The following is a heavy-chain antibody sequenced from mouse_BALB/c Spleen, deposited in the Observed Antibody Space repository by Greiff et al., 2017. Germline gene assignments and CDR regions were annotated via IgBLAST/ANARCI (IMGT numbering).Heavy chain of an antibody. J-gene: IGHJ1*01. Sequence: VQLQQSGPELVKPGASVKISCKASGYSFTGYYMHWVKQSHVKSLEWIGRINPYNGATSYNQNFKDKASLTVDKSSSTAYMELHSLTSEDSAVYYCARSEGGNYVDWYFDVWGAGTTVTVSS. V-gene: IGHV1-31*01. CDR3: ARSEGGNYVDWYFDV. D-gene: IGHD2-1*01. CDR1: GYSFTGYY. CDR2: INPYNGAT.